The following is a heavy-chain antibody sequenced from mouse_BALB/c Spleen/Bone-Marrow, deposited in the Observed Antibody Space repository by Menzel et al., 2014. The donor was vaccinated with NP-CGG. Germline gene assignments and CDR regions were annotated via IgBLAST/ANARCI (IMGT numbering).Heavy chain of an antibody. J-gene: IGHJ2*01. Sequence: VQLQQSGAELVKPGASVKLSCTAYGFNIKDTYMHWVKQRPEQGLEWIGRIDPANGNTKYDPKFQGKATITADTSSNSAYLQLSSLTSEDTAVYYCARFPYDYGGGYYWGQGTTLTVSS. D-gene: IGHD2-4*01. CDR3: ARFPYDYGGGYY. CDR1: GFNIKDTY. CDR2: IDPANGNT. V-gene: IGHV14-3*02.